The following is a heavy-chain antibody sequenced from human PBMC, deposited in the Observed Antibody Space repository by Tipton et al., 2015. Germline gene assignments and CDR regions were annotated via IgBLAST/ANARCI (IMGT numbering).Heavy chain of an antibody. CDR3: KVARWTLDY. V-gene: IGHV4-34*01. Sequence: TLSLTCTVSGVSILTYYWTWIRQPPGKGLEWIGEFSGNGNTHYNPSLESRVTMSVDPSKNQFSLTLNSVTAADTAVYYCKVARWTLDYWGQGILVTVSS. CDR1: GVSILTYY. D-gene: IGHD3/OR15-3a*01. J-gene: IGHJ4*02. CDR2: FSGNGNT.